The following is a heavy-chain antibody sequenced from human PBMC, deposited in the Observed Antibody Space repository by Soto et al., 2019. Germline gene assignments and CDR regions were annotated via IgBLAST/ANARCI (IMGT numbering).Heavy chain of an antibody. CDR2: ISYDGSNK. D-gene: IGHD2-8*01. J-gene: IGHJ4*02. Sequence: QVQLVESGGGVVQPGRSLRLSCAASGFTFSSYAMHWVRQAPGKGLEWVAVISYDGSNKYYADSVKGRFTISRDNSKNPLYLQMNSLRAEDTAVYYCARDQGYCTNGVCYYFDYWVQGTLVTVSS. CDR1: GFTFSSYA. V-gene: IGHV3-30-3*01. CDR3: ARDQGYCTNGVCYYFDY.